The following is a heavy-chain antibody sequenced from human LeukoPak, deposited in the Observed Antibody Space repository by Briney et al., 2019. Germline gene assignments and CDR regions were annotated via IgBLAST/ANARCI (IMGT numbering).Heavy chain of an antibody. CDR2: VSNDGSNQ. V-gene: IGHV3-30-3*01. D-gene: IGHD6-13*01. CDR3: ARENSGIAATDIIDY. Sequence: GRSLRLSCAASGFTFTYYAMHWVRQAPGKGLEWVSVVSNDGSNQDYTDSVKGRFIISRDDSKSTVYLQMNSLRVDDTAIYYCARENSGIAATDIIDYWGQGTLVTVSS. CDR1: GFTFTYYA. J-gene: IGHJ4*02.